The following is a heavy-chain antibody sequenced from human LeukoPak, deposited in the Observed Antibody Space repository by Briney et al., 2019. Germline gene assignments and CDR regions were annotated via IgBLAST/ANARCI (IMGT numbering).Heavy chain of an antibody. Sequence: AASVKVSCKASGGTFSSYAISWVRQAPGQGLEWMGGIIPIFGTANYAQKFQGRVTITADESTSTAYMELSSLRSEDTAVYYCARGGIVVVPYYFDCWGQGTLVTVSS. CDR3: ARGGIVVVPYYFDC. CDR2: IIPIFGTA. J-gene: IGHJ4*02. V-gene: IGHV1-69*13. D-gene: IGHD2-2*01. CDR1: GGTFSSYA.